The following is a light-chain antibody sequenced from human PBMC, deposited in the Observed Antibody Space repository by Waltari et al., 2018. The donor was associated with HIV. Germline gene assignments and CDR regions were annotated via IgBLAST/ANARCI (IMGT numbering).Light chain of an antibody. CDR2: EVI. CDR3: CSCPRSGIRYV. Sequence: QSALTQPASVSGSPGQSITIACTATISNVGSDALVPWYQQHPGEAPNLIIYEVIKRPSGVSNRFAGSKSGNTASLTISGLQAEDEADYYCCSCPRSGIRYVFGTGTKVTVL. V-gene: IGLV2-23*02. CDR1: ISNVGSDAL. J-gene: IGLJ1*01.